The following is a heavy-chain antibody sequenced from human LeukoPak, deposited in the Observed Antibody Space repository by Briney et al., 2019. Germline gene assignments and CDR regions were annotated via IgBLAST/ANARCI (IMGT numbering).Heavy chain of an antibody. J-gene: IGHJ4*02. V-gene: IGHV3-21*01. CDR3: LLQMTYGELSDPDF. Sequence: TGGSLRLSCAASGFTLSSPAMHWVRQAPGKGLEWVSSSGTRSGTKYYADSVMGRFTISRDSAMNSVSLQINSLRAEDTAVYYCLLQMTYGELSDPDFRGQGTLVTVSS. CDR1: GFTLSSPA. D-gene: IGHD3-16*02. CDR2: SGTRSGTK.